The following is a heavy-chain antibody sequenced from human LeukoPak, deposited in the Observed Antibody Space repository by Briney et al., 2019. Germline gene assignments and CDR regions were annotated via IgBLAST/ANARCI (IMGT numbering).Heavy chain of an antibody. CDR1: GGSISSGGYY. J-gene: IGHJ4*02. V-gene: IGHV4-31*03. CDR3: ARVRDGYNTLFDY. Sequence: SETLSLTCTVSGGSISSGGYYWSWIRQHPGKGLEWIGYIYYSGSTYYNPSLKSRVTISVDTSKNQFSLKLSSVTAADTAVYYCARVRDGYNTLFDYWGQGTLVTVSS. CDR2: IYYSGST. D-gene: IGHD5-24*01.